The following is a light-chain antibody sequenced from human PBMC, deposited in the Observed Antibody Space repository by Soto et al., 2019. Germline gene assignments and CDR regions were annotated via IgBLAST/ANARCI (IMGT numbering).Light chain of an antibody. CDR1: QSVGSNY. V-gene: IGKV3-20*01. Sequence: EIVLTQSPDTPSLSPGERATLSCRASQSVGSNYLAWYQQKPGQAPRLLMYDASGRASGIPDRFTGSGSGTDFTLTISSLEPEDFGVYYCQVYDRSPLFGGGTKVEI. CDR3: QVYDRSPL. J-gene: IGKJ4*01. CDR2: DAS.